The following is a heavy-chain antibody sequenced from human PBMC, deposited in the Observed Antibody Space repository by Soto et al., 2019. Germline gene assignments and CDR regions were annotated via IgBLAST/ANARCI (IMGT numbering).Heavy chain of an antibody. CDR3: ARDAGFDRFDY. CDR1: GFTFPTSW. V-gene: IGHV3-7*01. J-gene: IGHJ4*02. Sequence: EVQLVDSGGGLVQPGGSLRLSCAASGFTFPTSWMAWVRLFPGNGLEWVANIDQDGTETNYVDSVKGRFTISRDNAKNSLFLQMNSLRAEDTAVYYCARDAGFDRFDYWGQGTLVTVSS. CDR2: IDQDGTET.